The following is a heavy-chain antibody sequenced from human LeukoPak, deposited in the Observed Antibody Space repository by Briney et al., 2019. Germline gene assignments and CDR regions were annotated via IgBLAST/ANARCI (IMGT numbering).Heavy chain of an antibody. J-gene: IGHJ6*03. Sequence: SETLSLTCTVSGGSISSYYWSWIRQPAGKGLEWIGRIYTSGSTNYNPSLKSRVTMSVDTSKNQFSLKLSSVTAADTAVYYCARGGWAPDYYYYYYKDVWGKGTTVTVSS. D-gene: IGHD6-19*01. CDR1: GGSISSYY. CDR3: ARGGWAPDYYYYYYKDV. CDR2: IYTSGST. V-gene: IGHV4-4*07.